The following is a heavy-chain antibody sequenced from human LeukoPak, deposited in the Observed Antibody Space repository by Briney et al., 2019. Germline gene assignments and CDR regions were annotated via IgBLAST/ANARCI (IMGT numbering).Heavy chain of an antibody. CDR3: ARARDYYYDSSGYPSYYYYYMDV. CDR2: IIPIFGTA. Sequence: SVKVSCKASGGTFSSYAISWVRQAPGQGLEWMGGIIPIFGTANYAQKFQGRVTITTDESTSTAYMELSSLRSEDTAVYYCARARDYYYDSSGYPSYYYYYMDVWGKGTTVTVSS. V-gene: IGHV1-69*05. CDR1: GGTFSSYA. D-gene: IGHD3-22*01. J-gene: IGHJ6*03.